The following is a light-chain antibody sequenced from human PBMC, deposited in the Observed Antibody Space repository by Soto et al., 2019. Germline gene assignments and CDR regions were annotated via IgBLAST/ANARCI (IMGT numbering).Light chain of an antibody. CDR3: QQYNTYPWT. V-gene: IGKV1-5*01. Sequence: DIQMTQSPSTLSASVGDRVTITCRASQSINRRLAWYQQKPGKAPNLLIYDASTLESGVPARFSGGDSGTEFTLTISSLQPDDCTTFYCQQYNTYPWTVGQGTKVEIK. CDR1: QSINRR. CDR2: DAS. J-gene: IGKJ1*01.